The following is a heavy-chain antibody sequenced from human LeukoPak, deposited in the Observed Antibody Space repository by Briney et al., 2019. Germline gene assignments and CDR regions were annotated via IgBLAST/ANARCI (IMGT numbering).Heavy chain of an antibody. D-gene: IGHD2-2*02. J-gene: IGHJ4*02. CDR2: IYYSGST. Sequence: SQTLSLTCTVSGGSISSGGYYWSWIRQHPGKGLEWIGYIYYSGSTYYNPSLKSRVTISVDTSKNQFSLKLSSVTAADTAVYYSARGPPDIVVVPAAISPYYFDYWGQGTLVTVSS. CDR1: GGSISSGGYY. CDR3: ARGPPDIVVVPAAISPYYFDY. V-gene: IGHV4-31*03.